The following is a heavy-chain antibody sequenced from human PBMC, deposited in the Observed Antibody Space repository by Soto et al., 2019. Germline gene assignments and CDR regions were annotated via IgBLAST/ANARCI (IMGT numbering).Heavy chain of an antibody. J-gene: IGHJ5*02. CDR3: ARHENYDFWSGYYPWFDP. CDR1: GGSISSSSYY. V-gene: IGHV4-39*01. Sequence: SETLSLTCTVSGGSISSSSYYWGWIRQPPGKGLEWIGSIYYSGSTYYNPSLKSRVTISVDTSKNQFSLKLSSVTAADTAVYYCARHENYDFWSGYYPWFDPWGQGTLVTVSS. D-gene: IGHD3-3*01. CDR2: IYYSGST.